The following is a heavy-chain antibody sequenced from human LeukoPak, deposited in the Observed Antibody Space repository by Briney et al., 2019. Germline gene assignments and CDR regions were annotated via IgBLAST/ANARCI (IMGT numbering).Heavy chain of an antibody. Sequence: PSETLSLTCTVSGGSISSYYWSWIRQPPGKGLEWIGYIYYSGSTNYNPSLKSRVTISVDTSKNQFSLKLSSVTAADTAVYYCASQTKQWKPFDYWGQGTLVTVSS. J-gene: IGHJ4*02. CDR1: GGSISSYY. D-gene: IGHD1-26*01. CDR2: IYYSGST. V-gene: IGHV4-59*01. CDR3: ASQTKQWKPFDY.